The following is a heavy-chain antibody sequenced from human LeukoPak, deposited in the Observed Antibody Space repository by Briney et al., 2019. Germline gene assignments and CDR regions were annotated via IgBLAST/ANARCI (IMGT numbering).Heavy chain of an antibody. V-gene: IGHV1-18*01. CDR1: GYTSTSYG. Sequence: ASVKVSCKASGYTSTSYGITWVRQAPGQGLEWMGWISAYSGNTNYVQKFQGRVTMATDTSTSTAYMELRSLRSDDTAIYYCARDIATVVHQDWGQGTLVTVSS. D-gene: IGHD2-2*01. CDR2: ISAYSGNT. CDR3: ARDIATVVHQD. J-gene: IGHJ4*02.